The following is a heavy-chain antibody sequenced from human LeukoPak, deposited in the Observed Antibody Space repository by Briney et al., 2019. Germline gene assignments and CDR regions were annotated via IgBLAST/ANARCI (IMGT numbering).Heavy chain of an antibody. J-gene: IGHJ4*02. CDR3: AKGGLGYSYGYLGY. V-gene: IGHV3-23*01. CDR1: GFTFSSYA. Sequence: GSLRLSCAASGFTFSSYAMSWVRQAPGKGLEWVSAISGSGGSTYYADSVKGRFTISRDNSKNTLYLQMNSLRAEDTAAYYCAKGGLGYSYGYLGYWGQGTLVTVSS. CDR2: ISGSGGST. D-gene: IGHD5-18*01.